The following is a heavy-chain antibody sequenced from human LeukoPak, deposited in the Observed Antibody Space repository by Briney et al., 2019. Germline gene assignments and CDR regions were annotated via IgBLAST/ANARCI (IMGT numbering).Heavy chain of an antibody. J-gene: IGHJ4*02. Sequence: PSQTLSLTCTVSDGSSTSGDYYWSWIRQHPGKGLEWIGYIYYSGSTNYNPSLKSRVTISVDTSKNQFSLKLSSVTAADTAVYYCARQGRCTNGVCYNVGYFDYWGQGTLVTVSS. CDR3: ARQGRCTNGVCYNVGYFDY. V-gene: IGHV4-30-4*08. CDR2: IYYSGST. D-gene: IGHD2-8*01. CDR1: DGSSTSGDYY.